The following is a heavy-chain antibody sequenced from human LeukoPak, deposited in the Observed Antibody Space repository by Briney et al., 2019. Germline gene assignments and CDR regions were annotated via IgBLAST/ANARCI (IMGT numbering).Heavy chain of an antibody. V-gene: IGHV4-39*01. J-gene: IGHJ3*02. CDR2: IYYSGST. Sequence: SETLSLTCTVSGGSISSSSYYWGWLRQPPGKGLEWIGSIYYSGSTYYNPSLKSRVTISVHTSKNQFSLKLSSVTAADTAVYYCARPLITFGGVIVPSTFDIWGQGTMVTVSS. D-gene: IGHD3-16*02. CDR1: GGSISSSSYY. CDR3: ARPLITFGGVIVPSTFDI.